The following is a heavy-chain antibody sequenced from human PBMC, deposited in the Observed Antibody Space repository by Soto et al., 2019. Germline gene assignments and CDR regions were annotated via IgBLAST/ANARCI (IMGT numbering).Heavy chain of an antibody. J-gene: IGHJ4*02. CDR2: IKPDGSVQ. V-gene: IGHV3-7*01. CDR3: VTVPWTAAAF. D-gene: IGHD6-13*01. CDR1: GFTFNTIW. Sequence: EVQLVESGGGLVQVGGSLRLSCVASGFTFNTIWMNWVRQAPGMGLEWVATIKPDGSVQDYVESVKGRFTISRDNAKNSLYLQMSSLRAEDTAVYYCVTVPWTAAAFWGQGTLATVSS.